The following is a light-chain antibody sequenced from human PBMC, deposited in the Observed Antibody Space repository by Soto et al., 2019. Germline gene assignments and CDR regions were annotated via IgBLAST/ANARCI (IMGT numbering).Light chain of an antibody. J-gene: IGLJ1*01. Sequence: LTHPPSASGSPGQSVAISCTGTISDVGGYNYVSWYQQHPGKAPKLMIYEVNKRPSGVPDRFSGSKSGNTASLTVSGLQAEDEADYYCSSYAGSSNVFGTGTKVTVL. V-gene: IGLV2-8*01. CDR2: EVN. CDR3: SSYAGSSNV. CDR1: ISDVGGYNY.